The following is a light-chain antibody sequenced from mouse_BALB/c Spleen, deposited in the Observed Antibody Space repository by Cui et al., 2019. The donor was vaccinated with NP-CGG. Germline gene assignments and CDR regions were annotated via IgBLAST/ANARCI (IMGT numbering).Light chain of an antibody. V-gene: IGLV1*01. CDR3: ALWYSNHWV. Sequence: QAVVTQESALTTSPGETVTFTCRSSIGAVTTNNYANWVQEKPDQLFTGLIGGTNNRAPGVPARFSGSLIGDKAALTITGAQTEDEAIYFCALWYSNHWVFGGGTKLTVL. CDR2: GTN. CDR1: IGAVTTNNY. J-gene: IGLJ1*01.